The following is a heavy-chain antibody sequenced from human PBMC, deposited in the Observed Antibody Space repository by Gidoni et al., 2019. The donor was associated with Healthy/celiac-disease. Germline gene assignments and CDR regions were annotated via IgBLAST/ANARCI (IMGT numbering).Heavy chain of an antibody. J-gene: IGHJ4*02. Sequence: GLEWIGEIYHSGSTNYNPSLKSRVTISVDKSKNQFSLKLSSVTAADTAVYYCARSQLLWFRESPHPGFAYWGQGTLVTVSS. CDR3: ARSQLLWFRESPHPGFAY. CDR2: IYHSGST. D-gene: IGHD3-10*01. V-gene: IGHV4-4*02.